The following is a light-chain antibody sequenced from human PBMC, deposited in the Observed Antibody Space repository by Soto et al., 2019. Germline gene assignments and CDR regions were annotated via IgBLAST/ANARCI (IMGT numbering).Light chain of an antibody. CDR1: QSVSSTY. CDR2: GAS. V-gene: IGKV3-11*01. Sequence: EIVLTHSPGTLSLSPCERATLSLSASQSVSSTYLIWYQQKPGQAPRLLIYGASNRATGIPARFSGSGSGTDFTLTISSLEPEDFAVYYCQQRSNWPSITFGQGTRLEI. CDR3: QQRSNWPSIT. J-gene: IGKJ5*01.